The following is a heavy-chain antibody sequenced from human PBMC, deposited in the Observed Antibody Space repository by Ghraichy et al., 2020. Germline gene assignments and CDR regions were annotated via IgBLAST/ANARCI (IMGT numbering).Heavy chain of an antibody. Sequence: ESLNISCTVSGGSISSYYWSWIRQPPGKGLEWIGYIYYSGSTNYNPSLKSRVTISVDTSKNQFSLKLSSVTAADTAVYYCARENCSGGSCYFDYWGQGTLVTVSS. D-gene: IGHD2-15*01. CDR3: ARENCSGGSCYFDY. J-gene: IGHJ4*02. V-gene: IGHV4-59*01. CDR2: IYYSGST. CDR1: GGSISSYY.